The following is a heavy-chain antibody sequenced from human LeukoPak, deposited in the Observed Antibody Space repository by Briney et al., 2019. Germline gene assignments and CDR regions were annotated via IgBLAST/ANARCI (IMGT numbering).Heavy chain of an antibody. CDR3: ARGDLRVDY. J-gene: IGHJ4*02. V-gene: IGHV4-34*01. CDR2: INHRGST. CDR1: GGSFSGYY. Sequence: PSETLSLTCAVYGGSFSGYYWSWIRQPPGKGLEWIGEINHRGSTNYNPSLKSRVTISIDTSKNQFSLKLSSVTAADTAVYYCARGDLRVDYWGQGTLVTVS.